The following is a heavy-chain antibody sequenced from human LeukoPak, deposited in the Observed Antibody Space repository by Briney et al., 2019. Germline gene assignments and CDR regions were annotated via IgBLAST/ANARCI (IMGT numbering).Heavy chain of an antibody. CDR3: ARDLIGIDCSGGSCYAPLDY. Sequence: GGSLRLSCAASGFTFSSYAMHWVRLAPGKGLEWLAVISYDGGNTYYADSVKGRFTSSRDNSKNTLYLSVNSLRPEDTAVYYCARDLIGIDCSGGSCYAPLDYWGQGTLVTVSS. V-gene: IGHV3-30-3*01. CDR2: ISYDGGNT. D-gene: IGHD2-15*01. CDR1: GFTFSSYA. J-gene: IGHJ4*02.